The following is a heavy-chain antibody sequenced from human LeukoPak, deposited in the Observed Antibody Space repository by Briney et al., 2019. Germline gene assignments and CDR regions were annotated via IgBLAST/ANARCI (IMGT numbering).Heavy chain of an antibody. CDR3: ARAKAAARYYYYYYMDV. CDR1: GFTFSSYG. Sequence: GGSLRLSCAASGFTFSSYGMSWVRQAPGKGLEWVSTISGSGGSAYYADSVKGRFTISRDNSKNTLYLQMNSLRAEDTAVYYCARAKAAARYYYYYYMDVWGKGTTVTISS. D-gene: IGHD6-13*01. J-gene: IGHJ6*03. CDR2: ISGSGGSA. V-gene: IGHV3-23*01.